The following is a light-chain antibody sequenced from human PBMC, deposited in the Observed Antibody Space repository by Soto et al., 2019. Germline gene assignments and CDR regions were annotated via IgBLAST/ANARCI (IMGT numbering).Light chain of an antibody. CDR3: QPYSHLIT. CDR2: DAS. CDR1: QDISNY. Sequence: SQMAKSPYSLSASVGDRVTITCQASQDISNYLNWYQQKLGKAPKLLIYDASNLETGVPSRFSGSGSGTDFTFTISSLQPEDIATYYSQPYSHLITSGQATRLEIK. V-gene: IGKV1-33*01. J-gene: IGKJ5*01.